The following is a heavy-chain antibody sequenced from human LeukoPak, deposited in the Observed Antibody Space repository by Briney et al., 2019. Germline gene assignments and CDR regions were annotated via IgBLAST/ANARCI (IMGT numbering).Heavy chain of an antibody. J-gene: IGHJ4*02. D-gene: IGHD5-18*01. V-gene: IGHV4-61*08. CDR1: GGSISSGGYY. Sequence: PSETLSLTCTVSGGSISSGGYYWSWVRQHPGKGLEWIGYIYYSGSTNYNPSLKSRVTISVDTSKNQFSLKLSSVTAADTAVYYCARLFGYGYDYWGQGTLVTVSS. CDR2: IYYSGST. CDR3: ARLFGYGYDY.